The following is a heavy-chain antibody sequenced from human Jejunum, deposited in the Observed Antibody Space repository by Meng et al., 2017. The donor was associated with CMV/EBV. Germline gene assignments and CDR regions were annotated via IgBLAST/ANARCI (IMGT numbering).Heavy chain of an antibody. CDR3: ARDLVAATAPKN. D-gene: IGHD1-26*01. V-gene: IGHV3-21*01. J-gene: IGHJ4*02. Sequence: SGFAFSTYAMAGVRQAPGKGLEWVSSISAGSDYIYYADSVKGRFTVSRDNAKNSLYLQMNSLRAEDTAVYYCARDLVAATAPKNWGQGTLVTVSS. CDR1: GFAFSTYA. CDR2: ISAGSDYI.